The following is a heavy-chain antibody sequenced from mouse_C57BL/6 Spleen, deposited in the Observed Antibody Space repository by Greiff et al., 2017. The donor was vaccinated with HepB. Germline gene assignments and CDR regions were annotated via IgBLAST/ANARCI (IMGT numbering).Heavy chain of an antibody. CDR2: IDPSDSYT. CDR3: ARGGDSSGYDFDY. V-gene: IGHV1-69*01. CDR1: GYTFTSYW. D-gene: IGHD3-2*02. J-gene: IGHJ2*01. Sequence: VQLQQSGAELVMPGASVKLSCKASGYTFTSYWMHWVKQRPGQGLEWIGEIDPSDSYTNYNQKFKGKSTLTVDKSSSTAYMQLSSLTSEDSAVYYCARGGDSSGYDFDYWGQGTTLTVSS.